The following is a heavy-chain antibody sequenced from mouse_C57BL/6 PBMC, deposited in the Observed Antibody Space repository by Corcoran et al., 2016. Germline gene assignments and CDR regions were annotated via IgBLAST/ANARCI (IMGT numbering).Heavy chain of an antibody. CDR3: ARGVPGDWYFDV. Sequence: QVQLQQSGAELARPGASVKLSCKASGYTFTSYGISWVKQRTGQGLEWIGEIYPRSGNTYYNEKFKGKATLTADKSSSTAYMELRSLTSEDSAVYFCARGVPGDWYFDVWGTGTTVTVSS. J-gene: IGHJ1*03. CDR2: IYPRSGNT. V-gene: IGHV1-81*01. CDR1: GYTFTSYG.